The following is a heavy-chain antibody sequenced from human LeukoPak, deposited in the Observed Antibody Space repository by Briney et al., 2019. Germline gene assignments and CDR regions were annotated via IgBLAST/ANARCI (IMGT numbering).Heavy chain of an antibody. Sequence: GGSLRLSCAASGFTFSSYAMRWVRQAQGKGLEWVSAISGSCGSTYYADSVKGRFTISRDNSKNTLYLQMDSLRAEDTAVYYCAKQIAAAGYNYFDYWGQGTLVTVSS. CDR3: AKQIAAAGYNYFDY. D-gene: IGHD6-13*01. V-gene: IGHV3-23*01. CDR1: GFTFSSYA. J-gene: IGHJ4*02. CDR2: ISGSCGST.